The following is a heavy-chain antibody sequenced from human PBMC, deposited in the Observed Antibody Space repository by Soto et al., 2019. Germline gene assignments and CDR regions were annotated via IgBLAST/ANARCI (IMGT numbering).Heavy chain of an antibody. CDR3: ASIPRYSFPTSDDLDS. J-gene: IGHJ4*02. CDR1: GGTFYTYT. Sequence: QVQLVQSGAEVRKPGSSVQVSCKASGGTFYTYTFSWVRQAPGQGLEWMGSITPIYPTTHYAEKFQGRLTVTADGSTNTAYMELNSLTSDDTAVYYCASIPRYSFPTSDDLDSWGQGTLVTVSS. CDR2: ITPIYPTT. V-gene: IGHV1-69*15. D-gene: IGHD5-18*01.